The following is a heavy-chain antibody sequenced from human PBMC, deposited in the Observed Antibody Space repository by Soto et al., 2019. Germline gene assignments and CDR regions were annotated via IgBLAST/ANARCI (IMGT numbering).Heavy chain of an antibody. Sequence: QLQLQESGPGLVKPSETLSLTCTVSGGSISTSSYYWGWIRQPPGKGMEWIGSIYYSGSTYYNPSLKSRVTISVDTSKNQFSLKLSSVTAADTAVYYGARDYDRSGDYWGQGTLVTVSS. V-gene: IGHV4-39*01. CDR1: GGSISTSSYY. D-gene: IGHD3-22*01. CDR3: ARDYDRSGDY. CDR2: IYYSGST. J-gene: IGHJ4*02.